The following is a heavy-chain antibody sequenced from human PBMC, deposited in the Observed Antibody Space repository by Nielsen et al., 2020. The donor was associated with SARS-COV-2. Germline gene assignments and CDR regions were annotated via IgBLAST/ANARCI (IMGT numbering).Heavy chain of an antibody. CDR3: ARVSGYYWPQDY. CDR1: GFTFSIYS. V-gene: IGHV3-23*01. Sequence: GGSLRLSCEASGFTFSIYSMNWVRQAPRKGLEWISTISGTADSTYYADSVKGRFTISRDNSKNTLYLQMNSLRAEDTATYYCARVSGYYWPQDYWGQGTLVTVSS. D-gene: IGHD5-12*01. CDR2: ISGTADST. J-gene: IGHJ4*02.